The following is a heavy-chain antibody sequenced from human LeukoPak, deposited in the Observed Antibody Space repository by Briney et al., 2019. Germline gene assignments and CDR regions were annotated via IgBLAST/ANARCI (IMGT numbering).Heavy chain of an antibody. D-gene: IGHD3-3*01. CDR3: ARGCHNLCSGVPSGNWFHA. CDR2: MNPNSGNT. V-gene: IGHV1-8*01. Sequence: GASVKVSCKASGYTFTSYDINWVRQATGQGLEWRGWMNPNSGNTGYAQKFQGRVTMTRNTSISTAYMELSSLRSEDTAVYYCARGCHNLCSGVPSGNWFHACSQGTLVTVSS. J-gene: IGHJ5*02. CDR1: GYTFTSYD.